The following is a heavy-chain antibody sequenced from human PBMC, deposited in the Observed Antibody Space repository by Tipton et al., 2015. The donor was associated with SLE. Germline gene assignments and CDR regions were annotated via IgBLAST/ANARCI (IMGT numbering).Heavy chain of an antibody. CDR1: GGSISSGVYY. Sequence: TLSLTCTVSGGSISSGVYYWSWIRQLPGKGLEWIGYIYYSGNTYYNPSLKSRLTMSVDTSKNQFSLRLRSVTAADTAVYYCAGGELRYGDYDFSYWGQGSLVTVSS. J-gene: IGHJ4*02. D-gene: IGHD4-17*01. CDR2: IYYSGNT. V-gene: IGHV4-31*03. CDR3: AGGELRYGDYDFSY.